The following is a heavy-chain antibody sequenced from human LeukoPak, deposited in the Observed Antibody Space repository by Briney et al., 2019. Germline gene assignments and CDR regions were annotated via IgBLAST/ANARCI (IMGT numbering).Heavy chain of an antibody. Sequence: PGGSLRLSCAGSRFTFSNYAMHWVRPAPGKGVEWVAVIWYDGSNKYYADSVKGRFTISRDNSKNTLYLQMNSLRAEDTAVYYCARDPGYYDILTGYYGLDYWGQGTLVTVSS. CDR3: ARDPGYYDILTGYYGLDY. CDR2: IWYDGSNK. CDR1: RFTFSNYA. J-gene: IGHJ4*02. V-gene: IGHV3-33*08. D-gene: IGHD3-9*01.